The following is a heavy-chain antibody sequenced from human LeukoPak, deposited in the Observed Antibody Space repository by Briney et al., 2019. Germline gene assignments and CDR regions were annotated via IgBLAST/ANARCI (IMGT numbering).Heavy chain of an antibody. D-gene: IGHD6-6*01. V-gene: IGHV4-34*01. CDR1: GGSFSGYY. CDR2: INHSGST. CDR3: ARVHRIAARSRSYFDY. Sequence: SETLSLTCAVYGGSFSGYYWSWIRQPPGKGLEWIGEINHSGSTNYNPSLKSRVTISVDTSKNQFSLKLSSVTAADTAVYYCARVHRIAARSRSYFDYWGQGTLVTVSS. J-gene: IGHJ4*02.